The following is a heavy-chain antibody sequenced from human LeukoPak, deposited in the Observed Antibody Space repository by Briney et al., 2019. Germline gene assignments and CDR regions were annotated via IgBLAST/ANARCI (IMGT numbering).Heavy chain of an antibody. CDR3: ARPYYYYGMDV. CDR1: GFTFSSYW. V-gene: IGHV3-74*01. CDR2: INSDGSST. J-gene: IGHJ6*02. Sequence: GGSLRLSCAASGFTFSSYWMHWVRHAPGKGLVWVSRINSDGSSTSYADSVKGRFTISRDNAKNTLYLQMNSLRAEDTAVYYCARPYYYYGMDVWGRGTTVTVSS.